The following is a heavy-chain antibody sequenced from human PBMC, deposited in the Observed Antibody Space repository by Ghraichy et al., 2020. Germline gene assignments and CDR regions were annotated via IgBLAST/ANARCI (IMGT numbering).Heavy chain of an antibody. V-gene: IGHV4-34*01. CDR1: GGSFSGYY. J-gene: IGHJ6*02. Sequence: SETLSLTCAVYGGSFSGYYWSWIRQPPGKGLEWIGEINHSGSTNYNPSLKSRVTISVDTSKNQFSLKLSSVTAADTAVYYCARGVFGLQRVYYYGMDVWGQGTTVTVSS. D-gene: IGHD5-24*01. CDR3: ARGVFGLQRVYYYGMDV. CDR2: INHSGST.